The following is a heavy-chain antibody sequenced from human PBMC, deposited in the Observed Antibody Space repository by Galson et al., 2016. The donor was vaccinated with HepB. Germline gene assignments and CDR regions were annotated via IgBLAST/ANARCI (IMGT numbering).Heavy chain of an antibody. V-gene: IGHV4-39*01. CDR1: GGSISSSSYY. CDR3: ARHLKIQLWLRGNCFDP. Sequence: SETPSLTCTVSGGSISSSSYYWGWIRQPPGKGLEWIGSIYYSGSTYYNPSLKSRVTISVDTSKNQFSLKLSSVTAADTAVYYCARHLKIQLWLRGNCFDPWGQGTLVTVSS. CDR2: IYYSGST. J-gene: IGHJ5*02. D-gene: IGHD5-18*01.